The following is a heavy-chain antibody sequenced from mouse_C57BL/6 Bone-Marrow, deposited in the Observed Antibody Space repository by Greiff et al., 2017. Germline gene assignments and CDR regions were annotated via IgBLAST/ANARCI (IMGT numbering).Heavy chain of an antibody. J-gene: IGHJ2*01. CDR2: IDPSDSYT. V-gene: IGHV1-59*01. CDR3: AREYGYDERYYFDY. Sequence: VKLQQPGAELVRPGTSVKLSCKASGYTFTSYWMHWVKQRPGQGLEWIGVIDPSDSYTNYNQKFKGKATLTVDTSSSTAYMQLSSLTSEDSAVXYCAREYGYDERYYFDYWGQGTTLTVSS. CDR1: GYTFTSYW. D-gene: IGHD2-2*01.